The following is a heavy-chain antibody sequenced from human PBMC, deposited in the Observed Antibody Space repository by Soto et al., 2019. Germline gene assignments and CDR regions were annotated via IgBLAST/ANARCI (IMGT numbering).Heavy chain of an antibody. Sequence: VHLQESGPGLVKPSETLSLTCTVSGGSISSYYWSWIRQPPGKGLEWIGYIYYSGSTNYNPSLNSRVTRSVDSSKNQSSLKLSSVTDADTAVYYLARADDGYNSWFFDYWGQGPLVTVAS. V-gene: IGHV4-59*01. J-gene: IGHJ4*02. CDR3: ARADDGYNSWFFDY. D-gene: IGHD5-12*01. CDR1: GGSISSYY. CDR2: IYYSGST.